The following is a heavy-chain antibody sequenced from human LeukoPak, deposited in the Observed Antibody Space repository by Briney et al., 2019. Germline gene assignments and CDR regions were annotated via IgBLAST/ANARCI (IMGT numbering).Heavy chain of an antibody. J-gene: IGHJ4*02. D-gene: IGHD5-12*01. CDR2: IFYSGST. CDR1: GGSINSYY. V-gene: IGHV4-59*08. Sequence: KPSETLSLTCTVSGGSINSYYWSWIRQPPGKGLEWIGYIFYSGSTNYNPSLKSRVTMSVDTSKNQFSLNLSSVTAADTAVYYCARRSGYSGYGRWYFDSWGQGTLVTVSS. CDR3: ARRSGYSGYGRWYFDS.